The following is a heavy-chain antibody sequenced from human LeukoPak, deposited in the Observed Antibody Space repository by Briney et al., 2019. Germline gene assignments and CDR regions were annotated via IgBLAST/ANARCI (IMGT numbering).Heavy chain of an antibody. D-gene: IGHD3-9*01. J-gene: IGHJ6*02. CDR1: GYTFTDYY. Sequence: ASVKVSCKASGYTFTDYYMHWVRQAPGEGLEWMGWINPSRGGTNYAQRFQGRVTMTRDTSISTAYMELSSLRSDDAAVYYCARVLTGLALADYYYYAMDVWGQGTTVTVSS. V-gene: IGHV1-2*02. CDR2: INPSRGGT. CDR3: ARVLTGLALADYYYYAMDV.